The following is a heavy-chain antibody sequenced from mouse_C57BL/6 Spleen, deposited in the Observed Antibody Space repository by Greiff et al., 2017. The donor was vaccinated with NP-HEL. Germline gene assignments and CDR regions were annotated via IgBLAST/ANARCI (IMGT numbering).Heavy chain of an antibody. CDR2: INYDGSST. D-gene: IGHD2-1*01. CDR1: GFTFSDYY. CDR3: ARYLLYYGNPYYAMDY. J-gene: IGHJ4*01. Sequence: EVNVVESEGGLVQPGSSMKLSCTASGFTFSDYYMAWVRQVPEKGLEWVANINYDGSSTYYLDSLKSRFIISRDNAKNILYLQMSSLKSEDTATYYCARYLLYYGNPYYAMDYWGQGTSVTVSS. V-gene: IGHV5-16*01.